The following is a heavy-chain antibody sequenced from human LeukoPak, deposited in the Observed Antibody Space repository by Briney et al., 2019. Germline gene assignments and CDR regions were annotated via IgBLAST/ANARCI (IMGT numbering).Heavy chain of an antibody. CDR2: IIPILGIA. V-gene: IGHV1-69*04. CDR1: VGTFSSYA. Sequence: SVKVSCKASVGTFSSYAISWVRQAPGQGLEWMGRIIPILGIANYAQKFQGRVTITADKSTSTAYMELSSLRSEDTAMYYCARAYSYGHKGLDYWGQGTLVTVSS. D-gene: IGHD5-18*01. J-gene: IGHJ4*02. CDR3: ARAYSYGHKGLDY.